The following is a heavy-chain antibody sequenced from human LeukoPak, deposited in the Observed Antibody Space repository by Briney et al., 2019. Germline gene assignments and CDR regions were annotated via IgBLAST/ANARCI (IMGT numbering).Heavy chain of an antibody. Sequence: GGSLRLSCAASGFMFSSYWMSWVRQAPGKGLEWVANIRQDGNEIYYGDSVKGRFTISRDNGKNSLFLQMNSLRTEDTAVYFCARVEVRGKPRCSRGFYFDCWGQGPLVTVSS. J-gene: IGHJ4*02. CDR2: IRQDGNEI. V-gene: IGHV3-7*01. CDR3: ARVEVRGKPRCSRGFYFDC. D-gene: IGHD3-22*01. CDR1: GFMFSSYW.